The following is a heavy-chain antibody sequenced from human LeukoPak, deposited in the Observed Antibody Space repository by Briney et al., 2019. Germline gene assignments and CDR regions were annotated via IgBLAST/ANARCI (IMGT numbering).Heavy chain of an antibody. Sequence: KPSETLSLTCAVYGGSFSGYYWSWIRQPPGKGLEWIGEINHSGSTNYNSSLKSRVTISVDTSKNQFSPKLSSVTAADTAVYYCARGASGVPAAMDGMDVWGQGTTVTVSS. J-gene: IGHJ6*02. CDR2: INHSGST. D-gene: IGHD2-2*01. V-gene: IGHV4-34*01. CDR1: GGSFSGYY. CDR3: ARGASGVPAAMDGMDV.